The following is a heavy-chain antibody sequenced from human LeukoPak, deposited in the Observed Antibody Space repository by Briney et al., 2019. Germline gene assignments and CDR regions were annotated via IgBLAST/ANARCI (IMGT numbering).Heavy chain of an antibody. CDR1: GGTFSSYA. CDR2: IIPIFGTA. CDR3: ARDQCSSTSCSGGSSPDYYMDV. D-gene: IGHD2-2*01. Sequence: SVKVSCKASGGTFSSYAISWVRQAPGQGLEWMGRIIPIFGTANYAQKFQGRVTITTDESTSTAYMELSSLRSEDPAVYYCARDQCSSTSCSGGSSPDYYMDVWGKGTTVTVSS. V-gene: IGHV1-69*05. J-gene: IGHJ6*03.